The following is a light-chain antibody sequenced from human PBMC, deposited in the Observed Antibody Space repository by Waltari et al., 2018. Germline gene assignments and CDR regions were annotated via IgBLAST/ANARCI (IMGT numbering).Light chain of an antibody. Sequence: SYELTQPPSVSVSPGQTASITCSGDKLGEKYACWYQQKPGQSPVLVIYQESKRPSGIPERFSGSNSGNTATLTISGTQAMDEADYYCQAWDSSTAVFGGGTKLTVL. CDR1: KLGEKY. CDR3: QAWDSSTAV. J-gene: IGLJ2*01. V-gene: IGLV3-1*01. CDR2: QES.